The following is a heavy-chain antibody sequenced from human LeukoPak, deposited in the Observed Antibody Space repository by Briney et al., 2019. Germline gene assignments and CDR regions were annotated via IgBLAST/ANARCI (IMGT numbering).Heavy chain of an antibody. CDR1: GLTFGDHA. Sequence: VSPGRSLRLYCIASGLTFGDHAMGWVRQAPGKGLEWVGFIRSKAYRGTIEYAASVKGRFTISRDDSKSIAYLQMNSLKIEDSAVYYCTRGPIQLWPYYGMDVWGQGTTVIVSS. CDR2: IRSKAYRGTI. J-gene: IGHJ6*02. D-gene: IGHD5-18*01. CDR3: TRGPIQLWPYYGMDV. V-gene: IGHV3-49*04.